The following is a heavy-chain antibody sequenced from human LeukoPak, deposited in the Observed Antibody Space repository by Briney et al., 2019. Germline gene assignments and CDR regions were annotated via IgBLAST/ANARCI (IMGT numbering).Heavy chain of an antibody. CDR2: IYYSGST. CDR3: ARCKDYGDYRGLLDC. CDR1: GGSISSSSYY. J-gene: IGHJ4*02. D-gene: IGHD4-17*01. V-gene: IGHV4-39*07. Sequence: SETLSLTCTVSGGSISSSSYYWGWIRQPPGKGLEWIGSIYYSGSTYYNPSLKSRVTISVDTSKNQFSLKLSSVTAADTAVYYCARCKDYGDYRGLLDCWGQGTLVTVSS.